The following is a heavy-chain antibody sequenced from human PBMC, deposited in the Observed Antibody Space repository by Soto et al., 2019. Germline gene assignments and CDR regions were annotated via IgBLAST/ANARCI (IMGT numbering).Heavy chain of an antibody. CDR3: ARHDRDWRGLSHAFDI. J-gene: IGHJ3*02. CDR2: IYYSGST. D-gene: IGHD3-22*01. V-gene: IGHV4-39*01. CDR1: GGSISSSSYY. Sequence: KPSETLSLTCTVSGGSISSSSYYWGWIRQPPGKGLEWIGSIYYSGSTYYNPSLKSRVTISVDTSKNQFSLKPSSVTAADTAVYYCARHDRDWRGLSHAFDIWGRGTMVTVSS.